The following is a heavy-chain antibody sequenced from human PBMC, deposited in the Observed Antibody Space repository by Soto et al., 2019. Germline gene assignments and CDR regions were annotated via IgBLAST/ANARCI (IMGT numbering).Heavy chain of an antibody. CDR3: ARGRCFGNGCYSGDS. J-gene: IGHJ4*02. CDR1: GFTFSDHY. Sequence: PGGSLRLSCAASGFTFSDHYMDWDRQAPDKGLEWVGRIRKRANDYATEYAASVKGRFAISRDDSENSLYLQMSSLKTEDTAVYYCARGRCFGNGCYSGDSWGQGTLVTVSS. CDR2: IRKRANDYAT. V-gene: IGHV3-72*01. D-gene: IGHD2-15*01.